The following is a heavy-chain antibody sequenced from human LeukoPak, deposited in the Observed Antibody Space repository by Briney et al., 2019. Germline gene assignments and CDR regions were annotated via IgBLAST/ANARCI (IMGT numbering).Heavy chain of an antibody. CDR1: GHTFTDYY. CDR3: ARDNYGILDY. Sequence: ASVKVSCKVSGHTFTDYYIHWARQAPGQGLEWMGWTSPKGAGAMSAQKFQGRITITGDTSTSTVYMELDRLTFDDTAVYYCARDNYGILDYWGQGTLVTVSS. V-gene: IGHV1-2*02. D-gene: IGHD4-17*01. CDR2: TSPKGAGA. J-gene: IGHJ4*02.